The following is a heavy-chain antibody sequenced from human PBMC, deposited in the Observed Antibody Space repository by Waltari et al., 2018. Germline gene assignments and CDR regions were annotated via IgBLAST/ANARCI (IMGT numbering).Heavy chain of an antibody. V-gene: IGHV4-59*08. CDR3: ARQEDSYGHGLDY. Sequence: QLQLQASGPGLVKPSETRPPPSPVPVGPTIGYYGSWTRKPPGKGLEWLGYLYYSGSTNYNPSLKSRVTISVDTSKNQFSLKLSSVTAADTAVYYCARQEDSYGHGLDYWGQGTLVTVSS. CDR1: VGPTIGYY. D-gene: IGHD5-18*01. J-gene: IGHJ4*02. CDR2: LYYSGST.